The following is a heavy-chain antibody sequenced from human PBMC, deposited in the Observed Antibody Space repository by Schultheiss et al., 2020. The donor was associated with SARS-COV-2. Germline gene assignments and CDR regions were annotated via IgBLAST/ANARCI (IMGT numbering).Heavy chain of an antibody. J-gene: IGHJ6*02. Sequence: GGSLRLSCAASGFTFSSCSMNWVRQAPGKGLEWVSSISSSSDYIYYADSVKGRFTISRDNAKNSLYLQMNSLRAEDTAEYYCARDRSPVVVPGARDDVWGRGTTVTVSS. CDR1: GFTFSSCS. CDR2: ISSSSDYI. V-gene: IGHV3-21*01. D-gene: IGHD2-2*01. CDR3: ARDRSPVVVPGARDDV.